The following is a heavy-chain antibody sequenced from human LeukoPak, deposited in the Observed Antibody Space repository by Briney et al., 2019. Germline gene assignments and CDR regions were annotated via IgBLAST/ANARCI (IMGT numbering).Heavy chain of an antibody. CDR3: ARGSSSWDDAFDI. J-gene: IGHJ3*02. Sequence: GGSLRLSCAASGFTFSSYAMHWVRQAPGKGLEWVAVISYDGSNKYYADSVKGRFTISRDNSKNTLYLQMNSLRAEDTAVYYRARGSSSWDDAFDIWGQGTMVTVSS. CDR1: GFTFSSYA. CDR2: ISYDGSNK. V-gene: IGHV3-30*04. D-gene: IGHD6-13*01.